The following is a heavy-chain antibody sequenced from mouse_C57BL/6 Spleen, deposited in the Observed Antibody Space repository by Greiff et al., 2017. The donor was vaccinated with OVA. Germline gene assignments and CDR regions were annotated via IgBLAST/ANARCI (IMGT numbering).Heavy chain of an antibody. CDR2: ISYDGSN. V-gene: IGHV3-6*01. CDR3: ARAGNWADFDY. CDR1: GYSITSGYY. D-gene: IGHD4-1*01. Sequence: EVKLQQSGPGLVKPSQSLSLTCSVTGYSITSGYYWNWIRQFPGNKLEWMGYISYDGSNNYNPSLKNRISITRDTSKNQFFLKLNSVTTEDTATYYCARAGNWADFDYWGQGTTLTVSS. J-gene: IGHJ2*01.